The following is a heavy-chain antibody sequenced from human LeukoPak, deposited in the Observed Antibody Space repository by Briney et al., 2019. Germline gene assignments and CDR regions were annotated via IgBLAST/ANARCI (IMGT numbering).Heavy chain of an antibody. CDR3: ASPKDPYYDSSGYYSY. Sequence: ASVKVSCKASGYTLTSHAMHWVRQAPGQGLEWMGGIIPIFGTANYAQKFQGRVTITADESTSTAYMELSSLRSEDTAVYYCASPKDPYYDSSGYYSYWGQGTLVTVSS. J-gene: IGHJ4*02. CDR1: GYTLTSHA. CDR2: IIPIFGTA. V-gene: IGHV1-69*13. D-gene: IGHD3-22*01.